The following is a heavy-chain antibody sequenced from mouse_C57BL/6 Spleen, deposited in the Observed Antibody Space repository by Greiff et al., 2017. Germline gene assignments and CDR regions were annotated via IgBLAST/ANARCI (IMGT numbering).Heavy chain of an antibody. J-gene: IGHJ4*01. D-gene: IGHD2-5*01. Sequence: EVMLVESGGDLVKPGGSLKLSCAASGFTFSSYGMSWVRQTPDKRLEWVATISSGGSYTYYPDSVKGRFTISRDNAKNTLYLQMSSLKSEDTAMYYCARQVYYSNYEAMDYWGQGTSVTVSS. CDR3: ARQVYYSNYEAMDY. CDR2: ISSGGSYT. CDR1: GFTFSSYG. V-gene: IGHV5-6*01.